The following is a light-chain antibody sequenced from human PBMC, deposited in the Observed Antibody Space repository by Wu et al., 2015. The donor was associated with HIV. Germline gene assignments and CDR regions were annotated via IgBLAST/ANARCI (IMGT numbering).Light chain of an antibody. CDR2: KAS. V-gene: IGKV1-5*03. J-gene: IGKJ1*01. CDR1: QSISSW. CDR3: QQYNSYPWT. Sequence: SVGDRVTXTCRASQSISSWLAWYQQKPGKAPKLLIYKASSLESGVPSRFSGSGSGTEFTLTISSLQPDDFATYYCQQYNSYPWTFGQGTKVEIK.